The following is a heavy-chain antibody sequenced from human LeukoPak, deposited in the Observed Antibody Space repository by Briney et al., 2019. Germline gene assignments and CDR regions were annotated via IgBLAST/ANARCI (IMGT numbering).Heavy chain of an antibody. Sequence: ASVTVSCKASGYTFTSYGISWVRQAPGQGLEWMGWISAYNGNTNYAQKLQGRVTMTTDTSTSTAYMELRSLRSDDTAVYYCARDPPRLQLERRRFDPWGQGTLVTVSS. V-gene: IGHV1-18*01. CDR3: ARDPPRLQLERRRFDP. CDR1: GYTFTSYG. D-gene: IGHD1-1*01. J-gene: IGHJ5*02. CDR2: ISAYNGNT.